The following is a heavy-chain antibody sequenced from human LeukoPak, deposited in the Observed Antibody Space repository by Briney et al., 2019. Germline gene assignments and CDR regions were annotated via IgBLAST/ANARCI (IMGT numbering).Heavy chain of an antibody. CDR2: IYYSGST. Sequence: PSETLSLTCTVSGGSISSYYWSWIRQPPGKGLEWIGYIYYSGSTNYNPSLKSRVTISVDTSKNQFSLKLSPVTAADTAVYYCARAGDFWSGYYYYYYMDVWGKGTTVTVSS. CDR1: GGSISSYY. CDR3: ARAGDFWSGYYYYYYMDV. D-gene: IGHD3-3*01. J-gene: IGHJ6*03. V-gene: IGHV4-59*01.